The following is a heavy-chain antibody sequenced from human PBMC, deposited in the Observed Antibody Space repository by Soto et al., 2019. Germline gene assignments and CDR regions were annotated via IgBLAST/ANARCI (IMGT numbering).Heavy chain of an antibody. CDR3: AKAGVGGFRGWDTFNWFDS. J-gene: IGHJ5*01. Sequence: EVQLLESGGGLVQPGGSLRLSCAASGFIFRSYAMNWVRQAPGKGLERVSGISGSGDSTYYAEAVKGRFTISRDNSKKTLFLQMNSLRDDDGAVYYCAKAGVGGFRGWDTFNWFDSWGQGILVTVSS. CDR2: ISGSGDST. D-gene: IGHD5-18*01. V-gene: IGHV3-23*01. CDR1: GFIFRSYA.